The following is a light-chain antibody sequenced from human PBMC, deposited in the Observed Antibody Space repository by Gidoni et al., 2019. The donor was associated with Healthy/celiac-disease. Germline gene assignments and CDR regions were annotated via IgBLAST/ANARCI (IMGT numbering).Light chain of an antibody. V-gene: IGKV3-15*01. J-gene: IGKJ1*01. CDR2: GAS. CDR3: QQYNNWPRT. CDR1: QSVSNN. Sequence: VMSPSPSTLSVSPGERATLSCRASQSVSNNLAWYQQKPGQAPRLLIYGASTRATGIPARFSGGGSGTEFTLTISSLQSEDFAVYYCQQYNNWPRTFGQGTKVEIK.